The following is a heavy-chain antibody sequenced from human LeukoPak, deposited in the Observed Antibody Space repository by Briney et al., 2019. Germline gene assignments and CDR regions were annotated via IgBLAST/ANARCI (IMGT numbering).Heavy chain of an antibody. CDR1: EFTFSTYS. CDR3: ARGLVSGWFFDH. D-gene: IGHD6-19*01. V-gene: IGHV3-30*03. J-gene: IGHJ4*02. CDR2: ISSDGRNE. Sequence: GGSLRLSCAASEFTFSTYSMNWVRLPPGKGLDWVTVISSDGRNEYYADSVKGRFTISRDNSKNTVYLHMNSLRAEDTAVYYCARGLVSGWFFDHWGQGTLVTVSS.